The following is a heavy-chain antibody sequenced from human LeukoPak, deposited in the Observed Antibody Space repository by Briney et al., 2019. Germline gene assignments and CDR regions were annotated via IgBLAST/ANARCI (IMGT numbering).Heavy chain of an antibody. Sequence: GGSLRLSCAASGFSFSSYSMNWVRQAPGKGLEWVSYISSSSSTIYYADSVKGRFTISRDNAKNSLYLQMNTLRAEDTAVYYCARPQYCSTTSCLWTFDVWGQGAMVTVAS. CDR3: ARPQYCSTTSCLWTFDV. D-gene: IGHD2-2*01. J-gene: IGHJ3*01. CDR2: ISSSSSTI. CDR1: GFSFSSYS. V-gene: IGHV3-48*01.